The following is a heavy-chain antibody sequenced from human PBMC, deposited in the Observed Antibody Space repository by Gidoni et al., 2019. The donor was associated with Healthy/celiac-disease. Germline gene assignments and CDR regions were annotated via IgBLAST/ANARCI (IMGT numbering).Heavy chain of an antibody. CDR3: ARGREYCSSTSCPRWFDP. Sequence: QVQLQESGPGLVKPSQTLSLTCTVSGGSISSGGYYWSWIRQHPGKGLEWIGYIYYSGSTYYNPSLKSRVTISVDTSKNQFSLKLSSVTAADTAVYYCARGREYCSSTSCPRWFDPWGQGTLVTVSS. J-gene: IGHJ5*02. CDR2: IYYSGST. D-gene: IGHD2-2*01. V-gene: IGHV4-31*03. CDR1: GGSISSGGYY.